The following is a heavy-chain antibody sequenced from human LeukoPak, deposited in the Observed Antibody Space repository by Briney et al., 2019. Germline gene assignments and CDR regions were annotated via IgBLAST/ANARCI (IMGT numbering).Heavy chain of an antibody. CDR1: GGSFSGYY. D-gene: IGHD6-13*01. V-gene: IGHV4-34*01. Sequence: SETLSLTCAVYGGSFSGYYWSWIRQPPGKGLEWIGEINHSGSTNYNPSLKSRVTISVDTSKNQFSLKLSSVTAADTAVYYCAREEDVAAAGGYFDLWGRGTLVTVSS. J-gene: IGHJ2*01. CDR2: INHSGST. CDR3: AREEDVAAAGGYFDL.